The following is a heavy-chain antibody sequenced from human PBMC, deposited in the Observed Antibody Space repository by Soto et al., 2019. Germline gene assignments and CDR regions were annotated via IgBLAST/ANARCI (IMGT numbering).Heavy chain of an antibody. J-gene: IGHJ6*03. Sequence: GGSLRLSCAASGFTFSSYAMSWVRQAPGKGLEWVSAISGSGGSTYYADSVKGRFTISRDNSKNTLYLQMNSLRAEDTAVYYCAKFNRYCSSTICEADYYYYYYMDVWGKGTTVTVSS. CDR2: ISGSGGST. CDR1: GFTFSSYA. D-gene: IGHD2-2*01. V-gene: IGHV3-23*01. CDR3: AKFNRYCSSTICEADYYYYYYMDV.